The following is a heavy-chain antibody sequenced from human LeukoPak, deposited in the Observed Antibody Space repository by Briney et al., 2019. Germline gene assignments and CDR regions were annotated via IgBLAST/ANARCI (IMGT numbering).Heavy chain of an antibody. V-gene: IGHV1-69*05. D-gene: IGHD6-13*01. J-gene: IGHJ4*02. CDR2: IIPIFGTA. CDR3: ARLYPTTLTSYSSSL. CDR1: RGTLSSYA. Sequence: SVKVSCKASRGTLSSYAISWVRQAPGQGLEWMGRIIPIFGTANYAQKFQGRVTITTDESTSTAYMELSSLRSEDTAVYYCARLYPTTLTSYSSSLWGQGTLVTVSS.